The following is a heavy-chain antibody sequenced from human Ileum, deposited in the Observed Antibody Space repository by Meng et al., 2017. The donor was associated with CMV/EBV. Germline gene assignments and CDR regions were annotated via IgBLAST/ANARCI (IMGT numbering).Heavy chain of an antibody. CDR3: VPGGIVGATQGWDY. V-gene: IGHV3-23*01. J-gene: IGHJ4*02. D-gene: IGHD1-26*01. CDR2: ISGSGDTT. Sequence: AGLTFTNYAMSWVRQAPGKGLEWVSVISGSGDTTYYADSVKGRFTISRDNSKNTLYLQMNSLRGDDTAIYYCVPGGIVGATQGWDYWGQGTLVTVSS. CDR1: GLTFTNYA.